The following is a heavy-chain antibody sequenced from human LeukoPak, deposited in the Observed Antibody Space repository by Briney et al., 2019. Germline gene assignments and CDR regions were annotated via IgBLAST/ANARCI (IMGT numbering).Heavy chain of an antibody. CDR2: IKTDGSEK. J-gene: IGHJ4*02. CDR3: VSAPNSYYLDH. V-gene: IGHV3-7*01. CDR1: GFTFTAFW. Sequence: GGSLRLSCAASGFTFTAFWMTWVRQVPRKGLEWVANIKTDGSEKYYVGSVEGRFAISRDNTKNSLYLQMNNLRAEDTGLYYCVSAPNSYYLDHWGQGTLVTVSS.